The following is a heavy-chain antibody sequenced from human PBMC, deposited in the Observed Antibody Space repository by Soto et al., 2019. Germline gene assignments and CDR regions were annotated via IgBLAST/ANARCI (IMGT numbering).Heavy chain of an antibody. CDR2: ISYDGSNK. CDR1: GFTFSSYG. CDR3: AKDRGWQYYFDY. D-gene: IGHD6-19*01. Sequence: GSLRLSCAASGFTFSSYGMHWVRQAPGKGLEWVAVISYDGSNKYYADSVKGRFTISRDNSKNTLYLQMNSLRAEDTAVYYCAKDRGWQYYFDYWGQGTLVTVSS. V-gene: IGHV3-30*18. J-gene: IGHJ4*02.